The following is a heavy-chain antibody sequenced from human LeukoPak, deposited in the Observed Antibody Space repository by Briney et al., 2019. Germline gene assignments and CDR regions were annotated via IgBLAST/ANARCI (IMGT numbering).Heavy chain of an antibody. V-gene: IGHV3-7*03. CDR1: GFTFSSYL. D-gene: IGHD4-17*01. CDR2: IKQDGSEK. CDR3: ASGYGDDFQH. Sequence: GGSLRLSCAASGFTFSSYLMSWVRQAPGKGLEWVANIKQDGSEKYYVDSVKGRFTISRDNAKNSLYLQMNSLRAEDTAVYYCASGYGDDFQHWGQGTLVTVSS. J-gene: IGHJ1*01.